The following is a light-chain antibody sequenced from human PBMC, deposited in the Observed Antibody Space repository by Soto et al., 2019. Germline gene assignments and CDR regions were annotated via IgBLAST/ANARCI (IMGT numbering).Light chain of an antibody. Sequence: SVLTQPASVSGSPGQSITISCTGTSSDVGGYDSVSWYQQYPGKAPKLLIYEVSYRPSGVSNRFSGSKSGNTASLTISGLQAEDEADYYCSSYTSSITLVFGGGTKVTVL. CDR1: SSDVGGYDS. V-gene: IGLV2-14*01. CDR2: EVS. J-gene: IGLJ3*02. CDR3: SSYTSSITLV.